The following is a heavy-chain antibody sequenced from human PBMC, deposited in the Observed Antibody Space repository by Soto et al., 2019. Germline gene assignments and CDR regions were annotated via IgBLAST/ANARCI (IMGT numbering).Heavy chain of an antibody. CDR1: GYTFTGYS. D-gene: IGHD2-2*01. CDR3: ARDAVVVVPAASPNEDYYYYGMDV. J-gene: IGHJ6*02. CDR2: INPNSGGT. Sequence: ASVKVSCKASGYTFTGYSMHWVRQAPGQGLEWMAWINPNSGGTNYAQKFQGRVTMTRDTSISTAYMELSRLRSDDTAVYYCARDAVVVVPAASPNEDYYYYGMDVWGQGTTVTVSS. V-gene: IGHV1-2*02.